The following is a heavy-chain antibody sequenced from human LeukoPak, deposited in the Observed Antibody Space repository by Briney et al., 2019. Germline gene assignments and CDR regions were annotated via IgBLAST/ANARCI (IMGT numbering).Heavy chain of an antibody. CDR2: IYTSGSI. CDR1: GGSIRSYY. D-gene: IGHD3-3*01. Sequence: PSETLSLTCTVSGGSIRSYYWSWIRQPAGKGREWIGRIYTSGSINYTPSLKSRVTMSVDTSKNQFSLKLSSVTAADTAVYYCARVSNFWSGLSAFDIWGQGTMVTVSS. CDR3: ARVSNFWSGLSAFDI. J-gene: IGHJ3*02. V-gene: IGHV4-4*07.